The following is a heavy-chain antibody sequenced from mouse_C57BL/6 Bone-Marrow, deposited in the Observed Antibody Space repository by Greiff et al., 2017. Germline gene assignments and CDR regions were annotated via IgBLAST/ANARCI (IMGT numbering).Heavy chain of an antibody. D-gene: IGHD2-4*01. J-gene: IGHJ4*01. CDR3: ERGLRRYAMDY. V-gene: IGHV5-17*01. CDR1: GFTFRDYG. Sequence: EVKVVESGGGLVKPGGSLKLSCAASGFTFRDYGLPWVRQAPEKGLEWVAYISSGSSTIYYADTVRGRLTISRDNAKNTLFLQMTSLRPEDTAMYYCERGLRRYAMDYWGQGTSVTVSS. CDR2: ISSGSSTI.